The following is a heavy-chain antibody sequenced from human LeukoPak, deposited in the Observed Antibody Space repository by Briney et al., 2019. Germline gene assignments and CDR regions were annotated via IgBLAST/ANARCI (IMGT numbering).Heavy chain of an antibody. J-gene: IGHJ4*02. CDR3: WVPATAGEDDY. CDR1: GFTFNNYG. Sequence: GGSLRLSCAASGFTFNNYGMHWVRQAPGKGLEWVSSISSSSSYIYYADSVKGRFTISRDNAKNSLYLQMNSLRVEDTAVYFCWVPATAGEDDYWGQGTLVAVSS. CDR2: ISSSSSYI. V-gene: IGHV3-21*01. D-gene: IGHD1-26*01.